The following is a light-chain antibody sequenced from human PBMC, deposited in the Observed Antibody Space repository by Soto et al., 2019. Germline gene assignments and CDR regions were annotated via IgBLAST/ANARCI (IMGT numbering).Light chain of an antibody. CDR2: GAS. CDR1: QSVSSN. V-gene: IGKV3-15*01. CDR3: QQYNNWPPWT. Sequence: EIVMTQSPATLSVSPGERATLSCRASQSVSSNLAWYQQKPGQAPRLLIYGASTRATGIPARFSGSGSGTEFTLTISSRQSEDFAFYYCQQYNNWPPWTFGQGTKVAIK. J-gene: IGKJ1*01.